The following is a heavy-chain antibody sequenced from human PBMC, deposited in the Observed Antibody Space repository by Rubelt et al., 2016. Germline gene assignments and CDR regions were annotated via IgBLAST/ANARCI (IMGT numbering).Heavy chain of an antibody. CDR1: GYPFATYA. CDR2: IDAGNGDT. J-gene: IGHJ6*02. CDR3: ARPLPGYYYGMDV. Sequence: QVQLVQSGAEVKRPGASVKVSCKASGYPFATYAMHWVRQAPGQRLEWMGWIDAGNGDTKYSINIQGRVTFTRDTSASTAYMELSSLRSEDSAVYYCARPLPGYYYGMDVWGQGTTVTVSS. V-gene: IGHV1-3*01.